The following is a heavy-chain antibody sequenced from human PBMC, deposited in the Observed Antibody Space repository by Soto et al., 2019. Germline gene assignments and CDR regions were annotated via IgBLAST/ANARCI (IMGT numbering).Heavy chain of an antibody. D-gene: IGHD3-10*01. CDR2: IYYSGST. CDR3: ATYGSGTYKPTTFDY. CDR1: GGSISSGGYY. Sequence: QVQLQESGPGLVKPSQTLSLTCTVSGGSISSGGYYWSWIRQHPGKGLEWIGYIYYSGSTYYNPSLKSRVTISVDTSKNQCSLKLSSVTAADAAVYYCATYGSGTYKPTTFDYWGQGTLVTVSS. V-gene: IGHV4-31*03. J-gene: IGHJ4*02.